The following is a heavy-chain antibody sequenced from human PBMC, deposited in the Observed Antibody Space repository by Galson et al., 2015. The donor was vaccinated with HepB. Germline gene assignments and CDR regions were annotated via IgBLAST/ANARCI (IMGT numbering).Heavy chain of an antibody. D-gene: IGHD2-15*01. Sequence: CAISGDSVSSNGAAWNRIRQSPSRGLEWLGRTYYRSKWYNDYAVSLKSRITINADTSKNQFSLQLSSVTPEDTAVYFCSRSNHCTGDSCLPDYYYYYGMDVWGQGTLVTVSS. J-gene: IGHJ6*02. V-gene: IGHV6-1*01. CDR2: TYYRSKWYN. CDR1: GDSVSSNGAA. CDR3: SRSNHCTGDSCLPDYYYYYGMDV.